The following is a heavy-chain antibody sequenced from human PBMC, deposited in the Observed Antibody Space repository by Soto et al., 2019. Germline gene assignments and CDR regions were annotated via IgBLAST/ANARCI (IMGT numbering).Heavy chain of an antibody. D-gene: IGHD2-2*01. J-gene: IGHJ6*02. CDR3: AKGIIYCSSTSCYEDYYYGMDV. Sequence: QVQLVESGGGVVQPGGSLRLSCAASGFTFSSYGMHWVRQAPGKGLEWVAVISYDGSNKYYADSVKGRFTISRDNSKNTLYMQMNSLRAEDTAVYYCAKGIIYCSSTSCYEDYYYGMDVWGQGTTVTVSS. CDR2: ISYDGSNK. V-gene: IGHV3-30*18. CDR1: GFTFSSYG.